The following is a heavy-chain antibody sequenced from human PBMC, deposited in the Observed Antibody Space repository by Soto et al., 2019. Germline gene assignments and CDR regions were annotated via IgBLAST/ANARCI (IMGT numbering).Heavy chain of an antibody. V-gene: IGHV1-18*04. CDR2: ISAYNGNT. Sequence: GASVKVSCKASGYTFTSYGISWVRQAPGQGLEWMGWISAYNGNTNYAQKLQGRVTMTTDTSTSTAHMELRSLRSDDTAVYYCARDHVFWWLRFNPPEYYYGMDVWGQGTTVTVSS. CDR3: ARDHVFWWLRFNPPEYYYGMDV. D-gene: IGHD5-12*01. J-gene: IGHJ6*02. CDR1: GYTFTSYG.